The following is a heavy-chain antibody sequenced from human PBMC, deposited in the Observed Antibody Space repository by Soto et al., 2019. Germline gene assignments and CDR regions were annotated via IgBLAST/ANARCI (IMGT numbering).Heavy chain of an antibody. V-gene: IGHV4-34*01. CDR3: ARAVAGTTWRDYYYYYGMDV. D-gene: IGHD1-7*01. CDR2: INHSGST. Sequence: SETLSLTCAVYGGSFSGYYWSWIRQPPGKGLEWIGEINHSGSTNYNPSPKSRVTISVDTSKNQFSLKLSSVTAADTAVYYCARAVAGTTWRDYYYYYGMDVWGQGTTVTVSS. CDR1: GGSFSGYY. J-gene: IGHJ6*02.